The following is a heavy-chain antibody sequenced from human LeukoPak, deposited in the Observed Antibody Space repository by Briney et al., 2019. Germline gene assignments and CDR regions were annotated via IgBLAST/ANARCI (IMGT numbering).Heavy chain of an antibody. J-gene: IGHJ5*01. D-gene: IGHD2-15*01. CDR2: ISWEGGST. CDR3: AKDGVVAALGDNWFDS. V-gene: IGHV3-43D*03. CDR1: GFTFSSYG. Sequence: GGSLRLSCAASGFTFSSYGMHWVRQAPGKGLEWVSLISWEGGSTYYADSVKGRFTISRDNSKNSLYLQMSSLRTEDTAFYYCAKDGVVAALGDNWFDSWGQGTLVTVSS.